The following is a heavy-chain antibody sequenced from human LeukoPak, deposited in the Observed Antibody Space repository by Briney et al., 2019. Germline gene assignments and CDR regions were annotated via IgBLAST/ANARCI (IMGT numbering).Heavy chain of an antibody. CDR2: ISGSGGST. Sequence: GGTLRLSCAASGFTFSSYGMSWVRQAPGKGLEWVSAISGSGGSTYYADSVKGRFTISRDNSKNTLYLQMNSLRAEDTALYFCAQWSRYFDYWGQGTLVTVSS. CDR1: GFTFSSYG. D-gene: IGHD1-26*01. CDR3: AQWSRYFDY. J-gene: IGHJ4*02. V-gene: IGHV3-23*01.